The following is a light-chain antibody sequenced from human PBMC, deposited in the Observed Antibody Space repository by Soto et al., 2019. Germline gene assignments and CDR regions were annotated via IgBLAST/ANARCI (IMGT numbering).Light chain of an antibody. J-gene: IGLJ1*01. CDR1: SSDVGSYNL. Sequence: QSALPQPASLSGSPGQSITISCTGASSDVGSYNLVSWYHQHPGKAPKLMIYEVSKRPSGVSNRFSGSKSGNTASLTISGLQAEDEADYYCCSYAGSSSFYVFGTGTKVT. CDR3: CSYAGSSSFYV. CDR2: EVS. V-gene: IGLV2-23*02.